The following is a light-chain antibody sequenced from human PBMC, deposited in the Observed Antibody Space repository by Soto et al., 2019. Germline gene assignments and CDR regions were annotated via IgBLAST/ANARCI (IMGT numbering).Light chain of an antibody. CDR3: QQYYSTPIT. CDR2: WAS. Sequence: DIVMTQSQDSLALSLGARATINCKSSQSVLYSSNNKNYLTWYQQKPGQPPKLLIYWASTRESGVPDRFSGSGSGTDFTLTISSLQAEDVAVYYCQQYYSTPITFGQGTRLEIK. J-gene: IGKJ5*01. CDR1: QSVLYSSNNKNY. V-gene: IGKV4-1*01.